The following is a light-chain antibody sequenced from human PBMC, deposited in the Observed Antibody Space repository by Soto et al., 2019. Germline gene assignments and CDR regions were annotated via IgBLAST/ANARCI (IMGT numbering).Light chain of an antibody. CDR3: QQYDGLPT. Sequence: IQMTQSPSSLSASVGDRVTITCQASQDISNYLNWYQQKPVKAPKVLIYDASNLGTGVPSRFSGSGSGTDFTFSISSLQPEDVATYYCQQYDGLPTFGQGTRLEI. V-gene: IGKV1-33*01. CDR1: QDISNY. J-gene: IGKJ5*01. CDR2: DAS.